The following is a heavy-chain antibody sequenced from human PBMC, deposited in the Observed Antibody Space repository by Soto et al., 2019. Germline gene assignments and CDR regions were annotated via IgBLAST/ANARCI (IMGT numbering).Heavy chain of an antibody. CDR2: MNPNSGNT. CDR3: ARESGTTSAFEF. J-gene: IGHJ3*01. CDR1: GYTFTSYD. Sequence: ASVKVSCKASGYTFTSYDINWVRQATGQGLEWMGWMNPNSGNTGYAQKFQGRVTMTRNTSISTAYMELRSLGSDDTAVYYCARESGTTSAFEFWAQGTMVTVSS. V-gene: IGHV1-8*01. D-gene: IGHD1-1*01.